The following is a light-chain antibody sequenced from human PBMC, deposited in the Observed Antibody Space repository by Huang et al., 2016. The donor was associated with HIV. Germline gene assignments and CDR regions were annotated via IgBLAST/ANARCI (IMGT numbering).Light chain of an antibody. Sequence: DIQMTQSPSSLSASVGDRVTITCQASQDISNYLKWYQQKPGKAPNLLIYESSNLETGVSSRFSGSGSGTDFTFTISSLQPEDIATYYCQHYDNLRTFGQGTKVEIK. J-gene: IGKJ1*01. CDR1: QDISNY. V-gene: IGKV1-33*01. CDR3: QHYDNLRT. CDR2: ESS.